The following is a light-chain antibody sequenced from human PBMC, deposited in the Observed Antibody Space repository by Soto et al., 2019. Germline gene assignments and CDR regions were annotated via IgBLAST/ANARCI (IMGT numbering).Light chain of an antibody. Sequence: SELTHAASEYRSPVQSNTITCTGTHSDVGSYNLVSWYQQHPGKAPKVIIYEVSERPSGVSDRFSGSKSGNTASLMISGLQAEDEADYYCCSYAGSTTPTYVFGSGTKVTVL. CDR3: CSYAGSTTPTYV. CDR2: EVS. V-gene: IGLV2-23*02. CDR1: HSDVGSYNL. J-gene: IGLJ1*01.